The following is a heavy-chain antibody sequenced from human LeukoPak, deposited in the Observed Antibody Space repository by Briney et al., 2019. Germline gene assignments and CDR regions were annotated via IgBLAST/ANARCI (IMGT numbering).Heavy chain of an antibody. V-gene: IGHV4-39*01. CDR2: IYYSGST. Sequence: SETLSLTCTVSGGSISSSSYYWGWXRQPPXKGLEWIGSIYYSGSTYYNPSLKSRVTISVDTSKNQFSLKLSSVTAADTAVYYCARHVYVAAAPDYWGQGTLVTVSS. CDR3: ARHVYVAAAPDY. J-gene: IGHJ4*02. D-gene: IGHD6-13*01. CDR1: GGSISSSSYY.